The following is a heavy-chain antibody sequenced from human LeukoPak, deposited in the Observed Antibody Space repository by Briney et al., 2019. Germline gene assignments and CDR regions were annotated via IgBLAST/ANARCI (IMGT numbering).Heavy chain of an antibody. Sequence: GGSLRLSCAASGFTFSSYGMHWVRQAPGKGLEWVAVISYDGSNKYYADSVRGRFTISRDNSKSTLYLQMVSLRIEDTSMYYCVRGLWTAMGAGAYWGQGTLVAVSS. J-gene: IGHJ4*02. CDR3: VRGLWTAMGAGAY. CDR2: ISYDGSNK. V-gene: IGHV3-30*19. CDR1: GFTFSSYG. D-gene: IGHD5-18*01.